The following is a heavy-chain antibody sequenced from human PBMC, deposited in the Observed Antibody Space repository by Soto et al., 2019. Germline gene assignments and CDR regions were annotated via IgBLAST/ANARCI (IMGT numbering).Heavy chain of an antibody. CDR3: AREFSSGVY. J-gene: IGHJ4*02. CDR1: GVTVSRYE. CDR2: ISSSGSII. V-gene: IGHV3-48*03. D-gene: IGHD6-19*01. Sequence: LRSSDEARGVTVSRYEMKWVRQAPGKGLEWISYISSSGSIIYYADSVKGRFTISRDNAKNSLYLQMNSLRAEDTAVYYCAREFSSGVYWGQGTLDTVTS.